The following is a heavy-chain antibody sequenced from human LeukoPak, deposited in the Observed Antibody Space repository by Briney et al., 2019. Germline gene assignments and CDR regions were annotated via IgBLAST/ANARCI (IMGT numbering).Heavy chain of an antibody. J-gene: IGHJ4*02. V-gene: IGHV1-2*02. Sequence: ASVKVSCKASGYTFTGYYMHWVRQAPGQGLEWMGWIDPNRGGTKYAQNIQGRVTMTRDTSISTVYMELNSLTSDDTAVYYCARGPSHGAFDYWGQGTLVTVSS. CDR2: IDPNRGGT. CDR1: GYTFTGYY. D-gene: IGHD4-17*01. CDR3: ARGPSHGAFDY.